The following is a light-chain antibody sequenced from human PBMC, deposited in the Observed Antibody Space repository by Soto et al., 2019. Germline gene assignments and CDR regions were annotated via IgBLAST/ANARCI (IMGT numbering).Light chain of an antibody. V-gene: IGKV3-20*01. CDR3: QQYGDSPQT. CDR2: GAS. CDR1: QSVRSSY. J-gene: IGKJ1*01. Sequence: EIVLTQSPGTLSLSPGERATLSCRASQSVRSSYLAWYQQKPGQAPRLFIYGASSRATGIPDRFSGSGFGTDFTLTITRLEPEDFAVYYCQQYGDSPQTFGPGTKVDI.